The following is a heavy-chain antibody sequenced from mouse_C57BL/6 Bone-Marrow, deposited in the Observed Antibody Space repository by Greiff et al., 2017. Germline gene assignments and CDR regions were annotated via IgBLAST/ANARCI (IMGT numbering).Heavy chain of an antibody. CDR3: ARSQNYDGFFRYAMDY. Sequence: VQLKESGPGLAKPSQTLSLTCSVTGYSITSDYWNWIRKFPGNKLEYMGYISYSGSTYYNPSLKSRISITRDTSKNQYYLQLNSVTTEDTATYYCARSQNYDGFFRYAMDYWGQGTSVTVSS. V-gene: IGHV3-8*01. J-gene: IGHJ4*01. CDR1: GYSITSDY. CDR2: ISYSGST. D-gene: IGHD1-2*01.